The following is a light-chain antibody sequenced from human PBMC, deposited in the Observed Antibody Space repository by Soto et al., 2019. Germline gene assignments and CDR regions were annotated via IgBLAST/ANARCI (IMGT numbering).Light chain of an antibody. CDR1: QSVRSN. Sequence: EIVMTQSPATLSMSPGERATLSCRGSQSVRSNLAWYQQRPGQAPRLLIYGASTRATGIPARFSGSGSGTEFTLTISSLQSEDFAVYYCKHYHHWPLTVGGGTKVDIK. J-gene: IGKJ4*01. V-gene: IGKV3-15*01. CDR2: GAS. CDR3: KHYHHWPLT.